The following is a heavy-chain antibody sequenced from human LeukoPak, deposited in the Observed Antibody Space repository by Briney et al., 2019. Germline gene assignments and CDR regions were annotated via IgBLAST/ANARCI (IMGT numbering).Heavy chain of an antibody. CDR3: ARDQRDCSSTSCYRGFDP. J-gene: IGHJ5*02. CDR1: GGTFSSYT. V-gene: IGHV1-69*04. CDR2: IIPILGIA. Sequence: SVKVSCKASGGTFSSYTISWVRQAPGQELEWMGRIIPILGIANYAQKFQGRVTITADKSTSTAYMELSSLRSEDTAVYYCARDQRDCSSTSCYRGFDPWGQGTLVTVSS. D-gene: IGHD2-2*02.